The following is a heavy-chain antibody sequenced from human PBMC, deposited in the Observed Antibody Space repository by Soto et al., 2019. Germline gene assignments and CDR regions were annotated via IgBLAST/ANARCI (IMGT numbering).Heavy chain of an antibody. CDR2: ISSSSSYI. CDR3: ARDRVVVVAAPYYYYGIDV. D-gene: IGHD2-15*01. CDR1: GFTFSSYS. Sequence: EVQLVESGGGLVKPGGSLRLSCAASGFTFSSYSMNWVRQAPGKGLEWVSSISSSSSYIYYADSVKGRFTISRDNAKNSLYLQMNSLRAEDTAVYYCARDRVVVVAAPYYYYGIDVWGQGTTVTVSS. J-gene: IGHJ6*02. V-gene: IGHV3-21*01.